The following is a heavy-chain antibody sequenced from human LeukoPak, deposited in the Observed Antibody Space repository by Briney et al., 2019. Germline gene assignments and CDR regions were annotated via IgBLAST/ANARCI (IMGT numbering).Heavy chain of an antibody. V-gene: IGHV1-2*02. CDR2: INPNSGGT. Sequence: ASVKVSCKASGYTFTGYYMHWVRQAPGQGLEWMGWINPNSGGTNYAQKFQGRVTMTRDTSISTAYMELSRLRSDDTAVYYCAAYYYGSGSYYNSIDYWGQGTLVTVSS. CDR3: AAYYYGSGSYYNSIDY. D-gene: IGHD3-10*01. CDR1: GYTFTGYY. J-gene: IGHJ4*02.